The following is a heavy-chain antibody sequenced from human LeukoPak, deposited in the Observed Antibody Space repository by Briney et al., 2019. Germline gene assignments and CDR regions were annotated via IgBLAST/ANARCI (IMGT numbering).Heavy chain of an antibody. J-gene: IGHJ4*02. CDR1: GFTFSTFA. CDR2: ISGSGDRT. D-gene: IGHD1-26*01. CDR3: AKDFSWTGSFYDFDY. Sequence: GGSLRLSCAASGFTFSTFAMSWVRQAPGKGLEWVSAISGSGDRTYYADSVKGRFTIPRDNSKNTLYLQMNSLRGEDTAIYYCAKDFSWTGSFYDFDYWGQGTLVTVSS. V-gene: IGHV3-23*01.